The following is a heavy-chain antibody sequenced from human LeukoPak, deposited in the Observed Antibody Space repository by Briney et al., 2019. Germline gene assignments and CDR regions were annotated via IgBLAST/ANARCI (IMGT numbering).Heavy chain of an antibody. Sequence: EGSLRLSCAASGLTFSSYAMSWVRQAPGKGLEWVSAISGSGGSTYYADSVKGRFTISRDNSKNTLYLQMNSLRAEDTAVYYCAKEYVIHDFWSGYPVWGQGTMVTVSS. J-gene: IGHJ6*02. CDR3: AKEYVIHDFWSGYPV. V-gene: IGHV3-23*01. D-gene: IGHD3-3*01. CDR1: GLTFSSYA. CDR2: ISGSGGST.